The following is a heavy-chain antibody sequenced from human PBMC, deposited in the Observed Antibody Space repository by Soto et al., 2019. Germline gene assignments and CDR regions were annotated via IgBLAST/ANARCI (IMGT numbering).Heavy chain of an antibody. D-gene: IGHD6-19*01. Sequence: GGSLRLSCAASGFTFSTYWMHWVRQAPGKGLVWVAHIDNDGSITSYADSVKGRFTISRDNAKNTLYLQMNSLRAEDTAVYYCAKGVPGIAVAGTGYFQHWGQGTLVTVSS. V-gene: IGHV3-74*01. CDR2: IDNDGSIT. J-gene: IGHJ1*01. CDR3: AKGVPGIAVAGTGYFQH. CDR1: GFTFSTYW.